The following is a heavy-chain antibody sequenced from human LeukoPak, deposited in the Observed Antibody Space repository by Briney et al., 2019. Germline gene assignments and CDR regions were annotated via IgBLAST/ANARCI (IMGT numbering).Heavy chain of an antibody. CDR1: GLTFSSNT. D-gene: IGHD1-7*01. CDR3: ARERRRNYCYYFDC. J-gene: IGHJ4*02. CDR2: ISSSSSYI. Sequence: GGSLRLSCAASGLTFSSNTMNWARQAPGKGLEWVSSISSSSSYIYYAGSVKGRFTISRDNAKNSLFLQMTSLRAEDTAMYYCARERRRNYCYYFDCCGQGTLVSVSS. V-gene: IGHV3-21*01.